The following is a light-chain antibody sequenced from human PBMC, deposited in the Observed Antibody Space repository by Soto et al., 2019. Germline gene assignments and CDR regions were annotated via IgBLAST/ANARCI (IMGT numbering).Light chain of an antibody. Sequence: EIVMTQSPASLSVSPGERATLSCRARQSVSSKLAWYQQKPGQAPRLLIYDASTRATGIPVRFSGSGSGTEFTLTISSLQSEDFAVYYCQQYNNWRTFGQGTKVEIK. CDR1: QSVSSK. CDR2: DAS. J-gene: IGKJ1*01. CDR3: QQYNNWRT. V-gene: IGKV3-15*01.